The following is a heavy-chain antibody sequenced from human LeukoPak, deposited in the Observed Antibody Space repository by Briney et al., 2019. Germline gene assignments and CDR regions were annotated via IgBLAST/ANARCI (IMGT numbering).Heavy chain of an antibody. Sequence: GGSLRLSCAASGFTVSSNYMSWVRQAPGKGLEWVLAIYSGGTSYFAASVKGRFTISRNNSKNTLFLQMNSLRAVDTAVYYCARAATPGTWFFGMDVWGQGTTVTVSS. CDR1: GFTVSSNY. CDR3: ARAATPGTWFFGMDV. D-gene: IGHD2-15*01. J-gene: IGHJ6*02. CDR2: IYSGGTS. V-gene: IGHV3-66*01.